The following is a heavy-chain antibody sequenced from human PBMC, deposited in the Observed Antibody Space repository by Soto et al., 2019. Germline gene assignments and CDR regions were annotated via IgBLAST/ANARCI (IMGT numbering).Heavy chain of an antibody. D-gene: IGHD3-3*01. J-gene: IGHJ4*02. V-gene: IGHV4-31*03. CDR3: ASYKPRATDFWSGYYYFDY. CDR1: GGSISSGGYY. Sequence: SETLSLTCTVSGGSISSGGYYWSWIRQHPGKGLEWIGYIYYSGSTYYNPSLKSRVTISVDTSKNQFSLKLSSVTAADTAVYYCASYKPRATDFWSGYYYFDYWGQGTLVTVSS. CDR2: IYYSGST.